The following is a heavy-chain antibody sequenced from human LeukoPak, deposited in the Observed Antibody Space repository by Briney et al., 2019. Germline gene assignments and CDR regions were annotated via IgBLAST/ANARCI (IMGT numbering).Heavy chain of an antibody. CDR3: AKDLVVVPVAILWCALD. J-gene: IGHJ4*02. CDR2: IYSGGST. D-gene: IGHD2-2*02. Sequence: AGSLRLSCAASGFTVSSNYMSWVRQAPGKGLEWVSVIYSGGSTYYADSVKGRFTISRDNSKNTLYLQMNSLRAEDTAVYYCAKDLVVVPVAILWCALDWGQGTLVTVSS. CDR1: GFTVSSNY. V-gene: IGHV3-53*05.